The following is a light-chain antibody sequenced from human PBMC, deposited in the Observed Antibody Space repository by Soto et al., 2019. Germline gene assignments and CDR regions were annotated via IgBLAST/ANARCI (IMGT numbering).Light chain of an antibody. CDR1: SDYSTYA. Sequence: QLVLTQSPSASGSLGASVKLTCTLSSDYSTYAIAWHQQQSEKGPRLLMKINYDGTHSKGDGFFDRFSGSSSGAERHLTISSLQSEDEADYYCQSLGTGIQVFGGGTKLTVL. CDR3: QSLGTGIQV. J-gene: IGLJ3*02. CDR2: INYDGTH. V-gene: IGLV4-69*01.